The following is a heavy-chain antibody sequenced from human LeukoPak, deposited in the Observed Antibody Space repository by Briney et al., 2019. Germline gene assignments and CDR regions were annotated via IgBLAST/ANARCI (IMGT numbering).Heavy chain of an antibody. CDR2: IYYSGST. CDR1: GGSISSYY. CDR3: ARQIAAAGIWY. J-gene: IGHJ4*02. V-gene: IGHV4-59*08. Sequence: SETLSLTCAVSGGSISSYYWSWIRQPPGKGLEWIGYIYYSGSTNYNPSLKSRVTISVDTSKNQFSLKLSSVTAADTAVYYCARQIAAAGIWYWGQGTLVTVSS. D-gene: IGHD6-13*01.